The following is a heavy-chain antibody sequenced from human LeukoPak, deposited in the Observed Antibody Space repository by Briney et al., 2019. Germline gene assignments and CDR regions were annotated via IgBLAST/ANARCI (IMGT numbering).Heavy chain of an antibody. CDR3: ARSGYDSSGYTTQWGTLLLI. D-gene: IGHD3-22*01. CDR1: VYSFTSYW. V-gene: IGHV5-51*01. J-gene: IGHJ4*02. Sequence: EESLKFSGESSVYSFTSYWIGWVRQMPGKGLEWMGIIYHGDSDTRYSPSFQGQGTISADKSISTASLQWSSLKASDTAMYYCARSGYDSSGYTTQWGTLLLIWGQGTLVTVPS. CDR2: IYHGDSDT.